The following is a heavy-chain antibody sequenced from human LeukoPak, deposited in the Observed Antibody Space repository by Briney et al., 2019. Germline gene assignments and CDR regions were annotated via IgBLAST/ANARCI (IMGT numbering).Heavy chain of an antibody. CDR2: INPNSGGT. CDR1: GYSFTNYA. V-gene: IGHV1-2*02. J-gene: IGHJ6*03. CDR3: AREVRDDILTGYGRDYYYYYMDV. D-gene: IGHD3-9*01. Sequence: GASVKVSCKASGYSFTNYAMNWVRQAPGQGLEWMGWINPNSGGTNYAQKFQGRVTMTRDTSISTAYMELSRLRSDDTAVYYCAREVRDDILTGYGRDYYYYYMDVWGKGTTVTVSS.